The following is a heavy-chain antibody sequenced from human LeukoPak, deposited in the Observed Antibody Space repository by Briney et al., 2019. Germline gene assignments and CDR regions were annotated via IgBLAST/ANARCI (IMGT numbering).Heavy chain of an antibody. D-gene: IGHD1-1*01. J-gene: IGHJ5*02. CDR1: GFIFSNFG. CDR2: TSYDGSNK. V-gene: IGHV3-33*05. CDR3: IKVGKSGNNWGPPS. Sequence: GGSLRLSCADSGFIFSNFGMRWGRQAPGKGLEWVALTSYDGSNKHYADSVKGRFTISRDSSKNTLYLQMNNLRDEDTAIYYCIKVGKSGNNWGPPSWGQGALVTVS.